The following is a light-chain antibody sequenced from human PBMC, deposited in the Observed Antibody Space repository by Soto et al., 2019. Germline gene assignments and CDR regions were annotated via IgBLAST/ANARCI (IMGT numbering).Light chain of an antibody. V-gene: IGKV3-20*01. J-gene: IGKJ5*01. CDR3: QQYNSWPIT. CDR2: GAS. CDR1: QTVSGAY. Sequence: EIVLTQSPGTLSLSPGERATLSCRASQTVSGAYLAWYRQKPGQAPRLLIYGASSRATGIPDRFSGSGSGTDFTLTISGLQSEDFAVYYCQQYNSWPITFGQGTRLEIK.